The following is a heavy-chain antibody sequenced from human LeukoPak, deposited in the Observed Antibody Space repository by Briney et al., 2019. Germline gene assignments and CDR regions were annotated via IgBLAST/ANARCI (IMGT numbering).Heavy chain of an antibody. CDR2: FDPEDGET. CDR3: ATGDSPYYYGSSGYYAFGDI. CDR1: GYTLTELS. Sequence: SVKVSCKVSGYTLTELSMHWVRQAPGKGLEWMGGFDPEDGETIYAQKFQGRVTMTEDTSTDTAYMELSSLRSEDTAVYYCATGDSPYYYGSSGYYAFGDIWGQGTMVTVSS. D-gene: IGHD3-22*01. V-gene: IGHV1-24*01. J-gene: IGHJ3*02.